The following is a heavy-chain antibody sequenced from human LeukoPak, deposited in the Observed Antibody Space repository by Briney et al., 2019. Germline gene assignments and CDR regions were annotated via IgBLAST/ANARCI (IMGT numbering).Heavy chain of an antibody. D-gene: IGHD3-22*01. J-gene: IGHJ4*02. CDR1: GFTFSSYS. Sequence: PGGSLRLSCAASGFTFSSYSMNWVRQAPGKGLEWVSYISSSSSTIYYADSVKGRFTISRDNAKNSLYLQMNSLRAEDTAVYYCARAGYDSSGYYYSESGVFDYWGQGTLVTASS. CDR3: ARAGYDSSGYYYSESGVFDY. V-gene: IGHV3-48*04. CDR2: ISSSSSTI.